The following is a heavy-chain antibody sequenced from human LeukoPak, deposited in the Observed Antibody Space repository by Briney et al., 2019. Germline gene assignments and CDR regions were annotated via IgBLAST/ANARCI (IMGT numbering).Heavy chain of an antibody. D-gene: IGHD5-24*01. CDR2: IYHSGST. CDR1: GYSISSGYY. J-gene: IGHJ3*02. V-gene: IGHV4-38-2*02. CDR3: ARAERLATIFGAFDI. Sequence: PSETLSLTCTVSGYSISSGYYWGWIRQPPGKGLEWIGSIYHSGSTYYNPSLKSRVTISVDTSKNQFSLKLSSVTAADTAVYYCARAERLATIFGAFDIWGQGTMVTVSS.